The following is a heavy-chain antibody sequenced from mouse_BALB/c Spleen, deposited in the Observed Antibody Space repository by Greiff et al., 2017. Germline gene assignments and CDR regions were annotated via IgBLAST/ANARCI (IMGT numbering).Heavy chain of an antibody. Sequence: LQQPGAELVKPGASVKMSCKASGYTFTSYNMHWVKQTPGQGLEWIGAIYPGNGDTSYNQKFKGKATLTADKSSSTAYMQLSSLTSEDSAVYYCAREEDYDGFDYWGQGTTLTVSS. CDR2: IYPGNGDT. D-gene: IGHD2-4*01. CDR1: GYTFTSYN. V-gene: IGHV1-12*01. J-gene: IGHJ2*01. CDR3: AREEDYDGFDY.